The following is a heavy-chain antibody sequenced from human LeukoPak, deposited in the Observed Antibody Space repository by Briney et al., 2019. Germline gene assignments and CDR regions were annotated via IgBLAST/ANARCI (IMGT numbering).Heavy chain of an antibody. J-gene: IGHJ5*02. CDR1: GYTFTSYG. D-gene: IGHD3-16*01. CDR2: ISAYNGNT. Sequence: ASVKVSCKASGYTFTSYGISWVRQAPGQGLEWMGWISAYNGNTNYAQKLQGRVTMTTDTSTSTAYMELRSLRSDDTAVYYCARRLYDYVSWSRADWFGPWGQGTLVTVSS. CDR3: ARRLYDYVSWSRADWFGP. V-gene: IGHV1-18*01.